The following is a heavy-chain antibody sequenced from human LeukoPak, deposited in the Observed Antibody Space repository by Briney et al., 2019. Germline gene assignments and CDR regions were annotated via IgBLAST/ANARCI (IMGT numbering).Heavy chain of an antibody. CDR1: GGTFSSYA. CDR2: IIPIFGTA. Sequence: GASVKVSCKASGGTFSSYAISWVRQAPGQGLEWMGGIIPIFGTANYAQKFQGRVTITTDESTSTAYMELSSLRSEDTAVYYCASRGYSGHDPGWGQGTLVTVSS. D-gene: IGHD5-12*01. V-gene: IGHV1-69*05. CDR3: ASRGYSGHDPG. J-gene: IGHJ4*02.